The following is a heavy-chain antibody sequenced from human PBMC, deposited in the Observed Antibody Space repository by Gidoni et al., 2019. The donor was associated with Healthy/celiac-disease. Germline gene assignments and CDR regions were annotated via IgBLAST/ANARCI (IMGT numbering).Heavy chain of an antibody. CDR2: IYYSGST. Sequence: QVQLQESGPGLVKPSETLSLTCTVSGGSISRYYWSWIRQPPGKGLEWIGYIYYSGSTNYNPSLKSRVTISVDTSKNQFSLKLSSVTAADTAVYYCARFGSGYSGYGRYYGMDVWGQGTTVTVSS. CDR3: ARFGSGYSGYGRYYGMDV. D-gene: IGHD5-12*01. V-gene: IGHV4-59*01. CDR1: GGSISRYY. J-gene: IGHJ6*02.